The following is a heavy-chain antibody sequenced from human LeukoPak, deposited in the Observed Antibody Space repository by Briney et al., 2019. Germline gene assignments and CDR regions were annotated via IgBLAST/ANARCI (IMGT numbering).Heavy chain of an antibody. CDR1: GFTFSSYW. D-gene: IGHD6-19*01. CDR3: ARDAVASISYGMDV. CDR2: IKQDGSEK. J-gene: IGHJ6*02. V-gene: IGHV3-7*01. Sequence: GGPLRLSCAAPGFTFSSYWMSWVRQAPGKGLEWVANIKQDGSEKYYVDSVKGRFTISRDNAKNSLYLQMNSLRAEDTAVYYCARDAVASISYGMDVWGQGTTVTVSS.